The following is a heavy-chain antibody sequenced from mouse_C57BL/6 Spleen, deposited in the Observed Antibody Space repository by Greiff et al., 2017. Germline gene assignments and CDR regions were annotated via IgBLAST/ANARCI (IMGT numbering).Heavy chain of an antibody. CDR3: TTHTTVVEENY. V-gene: IGHV14-4*01. D-gene: IGHD1-1*01. J-gene: IGHJ2*01. Sequence: VQLQQSGAELVRPGASVKLSCTASGFNIKDDYMHWVKQRPEQGLEWIGWIDPENGDTEYASKFQGKATITADTSSNPAYLQLSSLTSEDTAVYYCTTHTTVVEENYWGQGTTLTVSS. CDR1: GFNIKDDY. CDR2: IDPENGDT.